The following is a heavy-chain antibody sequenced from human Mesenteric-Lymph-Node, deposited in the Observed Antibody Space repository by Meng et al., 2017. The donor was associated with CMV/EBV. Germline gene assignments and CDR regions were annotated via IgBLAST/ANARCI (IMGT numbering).Heavy chain of an antibody. J-gene: IGHJ6*02. Sequence: GGSLRLSCAASGFTFSRYTINWVRQAPGKGLEWVAVISYDGSNKYYADSVKGRFTISRDNSKNTLYLQMNSLRAEDTAVYYCASWPAAIYYYYGMDVWGQGTTVTVSS. CDR2: ISYDGSNK. D-gene: IGHD2-2*01. CDR1: GFTFSRYT. V-gene: IGHV3-30*04. CDR3: ASWPAAIYYYYGMDV.